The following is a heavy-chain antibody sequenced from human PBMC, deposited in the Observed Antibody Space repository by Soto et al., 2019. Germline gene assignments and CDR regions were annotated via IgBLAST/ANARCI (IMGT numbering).Heavy chain of an antibody. D-gene: IGHD3-22*01. CDR2: IHYSGST. V-gene: IGHV4-39*01. Sequence: PSETLSLTCTVSGGSISSTNYFWGWIRQPPGKGLEWIGSIHYSGSTYYNPSLKSRVNVSVDTSKNQFSLKLTSVTAADTAVYFFARQRDYYDTSGDSYFDYWGQGTLVTVSS. J-gene: IGHJ4*02. CDR3: ARQRDYYDTSGDSYFDY. CDR1: GGSISSTNYF.